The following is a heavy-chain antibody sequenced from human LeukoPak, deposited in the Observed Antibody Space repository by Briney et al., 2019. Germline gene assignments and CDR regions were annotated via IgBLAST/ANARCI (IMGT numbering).Heavy chain of an antibody. D-gene: IGHD5-12*01. CDR1: GFTFSSHG. CDR3: AWSHSGYEPQFDY. V-gene: IGHV3-30*02. J-gene: IGHJ4*02. Sequence: QPGGSLRLSCAASGFTFSSHGMHWVRQAPGKGLEWVASIRYDGSNKYYADSVKGRFTISRDNSKNTLYLQMNSLRAEDTAVYYCAWSHSGYEPQFDYWGQGTLVTVSS. CDR2: IRYDGSNK.